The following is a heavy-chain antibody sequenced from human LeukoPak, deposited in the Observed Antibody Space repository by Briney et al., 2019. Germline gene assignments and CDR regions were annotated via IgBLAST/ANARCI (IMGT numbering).Heavy chain of an antibody. CDR2: ISSSGSTI. CDR1: GFTFSSYA. D-gene: IGHD3-10*02. CDR3: AELGITMIGGV. V-gene: IGHV3-48*03. Sequence: PGGSLRLSSAASGFTFSSYAMNWVRQAPGKGLGWVSYISSSGSTIYYADSVKGRFTISRDNAKNSLYLQMNSLRAEDTAVYYCAELGITMIGGVWGKGTTVTISS. J-gene: IGHJ6*04.